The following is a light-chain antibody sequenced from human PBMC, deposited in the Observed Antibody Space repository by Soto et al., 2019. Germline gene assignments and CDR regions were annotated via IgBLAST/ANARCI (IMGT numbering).Light chain of an antibody. CDR3: AAWDDSLNGRV. CDR2: GHN. J-gene: IGLJ2*01. Sequence: QSVLTQPPSASGTPGQRVTISCSGSSSSIGSNTVNWYQQLPGTAPKLLIYGHNQRPSGVPDRFSGSRSGTSASLAISGLQSEDEAHYYCAAWDDSLNGRVFGGGTKLTVL. V-gene: IGLV1-44*01. CDR1: SSSIGSNT.